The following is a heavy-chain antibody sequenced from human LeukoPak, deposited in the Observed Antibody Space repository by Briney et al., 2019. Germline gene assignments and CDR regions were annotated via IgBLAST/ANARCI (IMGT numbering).Heavy chain of an antibody. CDR2: ISGSGGST. J-gene: IGHJ4*02. CDR1: GFTFSSYA. Sequence: GGSLRLSCAASGFTFSSYAMSWVRQAPGKGLEWVSAISGSGGSTYYADSVKGRFTISRDNAKNSLYLQMNSLRAEDTAVYYCARDHRYCSGGSCSGAYFDYWGQGTLVTVSS. D-gene: IGHD2-15*01. V-gene: IGHV3-23*01. CDR3: ARDHRYCSGGSCSGAYFDY.